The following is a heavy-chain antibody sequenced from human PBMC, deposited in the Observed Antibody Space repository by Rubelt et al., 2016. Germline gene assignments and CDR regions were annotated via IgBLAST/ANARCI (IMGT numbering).Heavy chain of an antibody. CDR1: GGTFSSYA. D-gene: IGHD3-10*01. J-gene: IGHJ4*02. CDR2: IIPILGIA. V-gene: IGHV1-69*04. CDR3: ARDPLPVRGVIMTPTH. Sequence: QVQLVQSGAEVKKPGSSVKVSCKASGGTFSSYAISWVRQAPGQGLEWMGRIIPILGIANYAQKFQCRVRITADKSTCKAYMELGSLGAEDTAVYYCARDPLPVRGVIMTPTHWGQGTLVTVSS.